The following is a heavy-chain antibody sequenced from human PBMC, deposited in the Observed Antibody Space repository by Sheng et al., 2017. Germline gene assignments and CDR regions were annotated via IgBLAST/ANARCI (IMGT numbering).Heavy chain of an antibody. CDR1: GFSLSTSGVG. Sequence: QITLKESGPTLVKPTQTLTLTCTFSGFSLSTSGVGVGWIRQPPGKALEWLALIYWNDDKRYSPSLKSRLTITKDTSKNQVVLTMTNMDPVDTATYYCAHRLSGDYDFDYWGQGTLVTVSS. V-gene: IGHV2-5*01. CDR2: IYWNDDK. J-gene: IGHJ4*02. CDR3: AHRLSGDYDFDY. D-gene: IGHD4-17*01.